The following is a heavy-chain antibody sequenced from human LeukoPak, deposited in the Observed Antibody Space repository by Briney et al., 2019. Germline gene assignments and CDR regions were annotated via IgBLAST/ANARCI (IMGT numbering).Heavy chain of an antibody. CDR3: ARDVGDHNWNPGHYYYYMDV. V-gene: IGHV3-23*01. CDR2: ISGNGGSI. J-gene: IGHJ6*03. CDR1: GFTFSSYA. D-gene: IGHD1-1*01. Sequence: GGSLRLSCAASGFTFSSYAMNWVRQAPGKGLEWVSVISGNGGSIYYADSVKGRFTISRDNSKNTLYLQMNSLRSDDTAVYYCARDVGDHNWNPGHYYYYMDVWGRGTTVTVSS.